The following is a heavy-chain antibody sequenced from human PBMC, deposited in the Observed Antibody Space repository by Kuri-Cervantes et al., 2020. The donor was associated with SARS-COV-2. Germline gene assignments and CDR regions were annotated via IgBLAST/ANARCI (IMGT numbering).Heavy chain of an antibody. Sequence: GESLKISCAASGFTFSSYAMHWVRQAPGKGLEWVAVISYDGSNKYYADSVKGRSTISRDNSKNTLYLQMNSLRAEDTAVYYCASLSITGTTQFDYWGQGTLVTVSS. D-gene: IGHD1-20*01. CDR1: GFTFSSYA. V-gene: IGHV3-30-3*01. CDR3: ASLSITGTTQFDY. CDR2: ISYDGSNK. J-gene: IGHJ4*02.